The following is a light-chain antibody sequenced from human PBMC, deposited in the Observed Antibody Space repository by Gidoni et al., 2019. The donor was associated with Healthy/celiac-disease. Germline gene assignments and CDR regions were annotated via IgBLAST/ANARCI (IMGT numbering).Light chain of an antibody. CDR3: QQYGSSPYT. J-gene: IGKJ2*01. CDR1: QSVSSSY. Sequence: IVLTQSPGTLSLSPGETATLSCRDSQSVSSSYLAWYQQKPGQAPRLRIYGASSRATGIPDRFSGSGSGTDFTLTISRLEPEDFAVYYCQQYGSSPYTFGQGTKLEIK. V-gene: IGKV3-20*01. CDR2: GAS.